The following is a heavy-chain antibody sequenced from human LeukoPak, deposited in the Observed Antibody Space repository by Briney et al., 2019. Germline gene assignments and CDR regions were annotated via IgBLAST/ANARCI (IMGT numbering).Heavy chain of an antibody. D-gene: IGHD3-22*01. CDR2: ISGSGGST. V-gene: IGHV3-23*01. J-gene: IGHJ5*02. CDR1: GFTFSSYA. CDR3: ANTKDYYDSSGYSNWFDP. Sequence: SGGSLRLSCAASGFTFSSYAMSWVRQAPGKGLEWVSAISGSGGSTYYADSVKGRFTISRDNSKNTQYLQMNSLRAEDTAVYYCANTKDYYDSSGYSNWFDPWGQGTLVTVSS.